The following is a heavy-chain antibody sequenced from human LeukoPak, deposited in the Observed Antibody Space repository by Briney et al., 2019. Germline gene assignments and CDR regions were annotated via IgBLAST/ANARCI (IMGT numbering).Heavy chain of an antibody. CDR1: GGSISSGSYY. J-gene: IGHJ4*02. CDR3: ARIATDYSSGWYV. D-gene: IGHD6-19*01. Sequence: KTSQTLSLTCTVSGGSISSGSYYWSWIRQPAGKGLEWIGRIYTSGSTNYNPSLKSRVTISVDTSKNQFSLKLSSVTAADTAVYYCARIATDYSSGWYVGGQGTLVTVSS. V-gene: IGHV4-61*02. CDR2: IYTSGST.